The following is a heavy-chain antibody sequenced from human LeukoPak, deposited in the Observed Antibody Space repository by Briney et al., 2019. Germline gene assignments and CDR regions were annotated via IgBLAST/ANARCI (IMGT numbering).Heavy chain of an antibody. CDR1: GYTFTSYY. D-gene: IGHD3-22*01. CDR2: INPSAGST. Sequence: ASVKVSCKASGYTFTSYYMHWVRQAPGQGLECMGIINPSAGSTSCAQKFQGRVTMTRDTSTTTVYMELSSLRSEDTAVYYCARGDYYDSSGYSHTDYWGQGTLVTVSS. J-gene: IGHJ4*02. CDR3: ARGDYYDSSGYSHTDY. V-gene: IGHV1-46*01.